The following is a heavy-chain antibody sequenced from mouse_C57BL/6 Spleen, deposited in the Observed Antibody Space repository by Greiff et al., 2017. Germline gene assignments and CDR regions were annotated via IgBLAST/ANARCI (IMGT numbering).Heavy chain of an antibody. Sequence: EVMLVESGGGLVQPGGSLSLSCAASGFPFTDYYMSWVRQPPGKAPEWVGFIRNKANGYTTEYSASVKGRFTISRDNSQSLLYLQMNALRAEDRATYDCARYRPSYWYIDVWGTGTTVTVSS. J-gene: IGHJ1*03. CDR3: ARYRPSYWYIDV. CDR1: GFPFTDYY. V-gene: IGHV7-3*01. CDR2: IRNKANGYTT.